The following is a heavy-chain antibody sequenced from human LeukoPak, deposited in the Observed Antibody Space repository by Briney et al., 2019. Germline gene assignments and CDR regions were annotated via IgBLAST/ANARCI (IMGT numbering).Heavy chain of an antibody. CDR3: ARGASGSYGGMDFDY. V-gene: IGHV1-2*02. Sequence: ASVKVSCKASGYTFTGYYMHWVRQAPGQGLEWMGWINPNSGGTNYAQKFQGRVTMTRDTSTSTVYMELSSLRSEDTAVYYCARGASGSYGGMDFDYWGQGTLVTVSS. CDR2: INPNSGGT. D-gene: IGHD1-26*01. CDR1: GYTFTGYY. J-gene: IGHJ4*02.